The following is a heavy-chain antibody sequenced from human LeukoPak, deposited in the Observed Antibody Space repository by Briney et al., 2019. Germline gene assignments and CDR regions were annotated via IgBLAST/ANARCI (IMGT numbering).Heavy chain of an antibody. J-gene: IGHJ4*02. D-gene: IGHD6-19*01. Sequence: GGSLRLSCAASGFSFRSYAMHWVRQAPGRRLMWVSRINGDGSTTNYADSVKGRFTISRDNAKNTLYLQMSSLRAEDTAMYYCVPEEKYSSGWFYFDSWGLGTLVTVSS. CDR1: GFSFRSYA. CDR3: VPEEKYSSGWFYFDS. CDR2: INGDGSTT. V-gene: IGHV3-74*01.